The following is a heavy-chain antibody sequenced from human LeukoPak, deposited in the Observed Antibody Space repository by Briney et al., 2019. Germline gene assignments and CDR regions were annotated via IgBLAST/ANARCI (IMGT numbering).Heavy chain of an antibody. CDR2: ITGSGGST. J-gene: IGHJ4*02. V-gene: IGHV3-23*01. CDR1: GFTFGNYA. D-gene: IGHD1-1*01. CDR3: ARDQLGAVLYFDY. Sequence: GGSLRLSCAASGFTFGNYAMSWVRQAPGKGLEWVSAITGSGGSTYYADSVKGRFTISRDNSKNTLYLQINSLRVEDTAVYYCARDQLGAVLYFDYWGQGALVTVSS.